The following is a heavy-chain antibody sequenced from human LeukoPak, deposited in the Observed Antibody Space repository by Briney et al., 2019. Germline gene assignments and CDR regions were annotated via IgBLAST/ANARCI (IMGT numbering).Heavy chain of an antibody. Sequence: ASVKVSCKASGYTFTGYYMHWVRQAPGQGLEWMGWINPNSGGTNYAQKFQGRVTMTRDTSISTACMELSRLRSDDTAVYYCARDPSLTYGDYFFDYWGQGTLVTVSS. V-gene: IGHV1-2*02. D-gene: IGHD4-17*01. CDR2: INPNSGGT. CDR1: GYTFTGYY. J-gene: IGHJ4*02. CDR3: ARDPSLTYGDYFFDY.